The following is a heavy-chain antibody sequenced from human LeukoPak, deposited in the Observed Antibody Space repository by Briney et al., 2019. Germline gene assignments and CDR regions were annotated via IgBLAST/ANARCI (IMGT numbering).Heavy chain of an antibody. Sequence: GALRLSCAASGFTFTTYWMTWVRHAPGKGLDWLAYIKQDGSDKYYVDSVKGRFTISRDNGKNSLYLQMNSLRAEDTAVYYCARCVMGDTGYDLDYWGQGTLVTVSS. CDR1: GFTFTTYW. CDR2: IKQDGSDK. V-gene: IGHV3-7*01. D-gene: IGHD5-12*01. J-gene: IGHJ4*02. CDR3: ARCVMGDTGYDLDY.